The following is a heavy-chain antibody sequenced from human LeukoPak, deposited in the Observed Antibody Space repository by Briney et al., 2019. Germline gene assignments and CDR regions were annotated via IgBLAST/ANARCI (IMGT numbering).Heavy chain of an antibody. CDR3: AKDYSSGWYDY. V-gene: IGHV3-23*01. CDR2: ISGTGDST. CDR1: GFTFSSFA. J-gene: IGHJ4*02. Sequence: GGSLRLSCAASGFTFSSFAINWVRQAPGKGLEWVSTISGTGDSTNYADSVKGRFTISRDNSKNTLSLQLNSLRAEDTAVYYCAKDYSSGWYDYWGQGTLVTVSS. D-gene: IGHD6-19*01.